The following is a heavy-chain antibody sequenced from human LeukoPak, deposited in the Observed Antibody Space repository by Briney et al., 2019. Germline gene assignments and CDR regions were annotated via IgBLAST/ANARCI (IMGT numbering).Heavy chain of an antibody. V-gene: IGHV3-48*03. CDR3: AFPFYSSGWYYFDY. CDR2: ISSSGSTT. J-gene: IGHJ4*02. D-gene: IGHD6-19*01. CDR1: GFTFSSYE. Sequence: GGSLRLSCAASGFTFSSYEMNWVRQAPGKGLEWVSYISSSGSTTYYADSVKGRFTISRDNAKNSLYLQMNSLRAEDTAVYYCAFPFYSSGWYYFDYWGQGTLVTVSS.